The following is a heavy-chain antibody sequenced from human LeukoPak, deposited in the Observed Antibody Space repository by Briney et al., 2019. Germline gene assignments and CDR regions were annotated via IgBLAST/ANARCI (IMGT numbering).Heavy chain of an antibody. J-gene: IGHJ4*01. CDR3: ARDGTAAGLYFDL. D-gene: IGHD6-13*01. CDR2: INQNGGEK. Sequence: GGSLRLSCAVSGFTFSDYWMNWVRQAPGKGLEWVASINQNGGEKPYVDSVKGRFTISRDNPKNSLYLQMSSLRAEDTAVYYCARDGTAAGLYFDLWGQGTLVTVSS. V-gene: IGHV3-7*01. CDR1: GFTFSDYW.